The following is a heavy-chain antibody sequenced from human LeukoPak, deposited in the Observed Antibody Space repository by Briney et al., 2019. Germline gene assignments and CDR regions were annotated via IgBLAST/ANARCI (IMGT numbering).Heavy chain of an antibody. D-gene: IGHD5-24*01. J-gene: IGHJ4*02. CDR1: GFKFDDYG. CDR2: INWNGDSR. V-gene: IGHV3-20*04. Sequence: GGSLRLSCTASGFKFDDYGMTWVRQAPGKGLEWVSDINWNGDSRGYAHSVRGRFTIYRDNSKNSLYLQMNSLRVEDTAFYYCARGGYGYNFFDYWGQGTLVTVSS. CDR3: ARGGYGYNFFDY.